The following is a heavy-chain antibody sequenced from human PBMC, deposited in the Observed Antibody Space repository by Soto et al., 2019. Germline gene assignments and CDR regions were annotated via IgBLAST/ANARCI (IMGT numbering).Heavy chain of an antibody. D-gene: IGHD1-1*01. CDR2: IYYSGST. CDR1: GGSISSYY. Sequence: SETLSLTCTVSGGSISSYYWSWIRQPPGKGLEWIGYIYYSGSTNYNPSLKSRVTISVDTSKNQFSLKLSSVTAADTAVYYCARLSLNQLNYYYYYGMDVWGQGTTVTVSS. CDR3: ARLSLNQLNYYYYYGMDV. V-gene: IGHV4-59*01. J-gene: IGHJ6*02.